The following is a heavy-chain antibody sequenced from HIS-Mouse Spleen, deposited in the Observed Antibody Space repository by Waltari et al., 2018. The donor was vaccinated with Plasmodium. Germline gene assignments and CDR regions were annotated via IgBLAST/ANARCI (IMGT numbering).Heavy chain of an antibody. CDR3: ARAWGRGVFDY. D-gene: IGHD7-27*01. CDR1: GYTFTSYG. V-gene: IGHV1-18*01. CDR2: IGAYNGNT. Sequence: QVQLVQSGAEVKKPGASVKVSCKASGYTFTSYGISWVRQAPGQGLEWRGWIGAYNGNTNDAKKLQGIFTMTTDTSTSTAYRGLRSLRSGDPAVYYCARAWGRGVFDYWGQGTLVTVSS. J-gene: IGHJ4*02.